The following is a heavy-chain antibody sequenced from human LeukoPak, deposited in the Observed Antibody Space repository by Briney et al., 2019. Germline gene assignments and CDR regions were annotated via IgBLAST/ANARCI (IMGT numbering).Heavy chain of an antibody. CDR1: GFTFSSYG. Sequence: GGSLRLSCAASGFTFSSYGMHWVRQAPGKGLEWVAVISYDGSNKYYADSVKGRFTISRDNAKNSLYLQMNSLRAEDTAVYYCGTGWAIDFWGQGTLVTVSS. D-gene: IGHD5-24*01. V-gene: IGHV3-30*03. CDR3: GTGWAIDF. CDR2: ISYDGSNK. J-gene: IGHJ4*02.